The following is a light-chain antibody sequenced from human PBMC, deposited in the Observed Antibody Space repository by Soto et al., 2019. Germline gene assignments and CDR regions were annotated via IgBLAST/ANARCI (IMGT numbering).Light chain of an antibody. Sequence: DVVMTQSPLSLPVTLGQPASMSCRSSQGLLYSDGSTFLNWFHQRPGQPPRRLIYKVSKRDSGVPDRFSGSGSGTDFTLKISRVEAEDVGVYYCMQGTHRPITFGGGTKVDIK. CDR3: MQGTHRPIT. CDR1: QGLLYSDGSTF. J-gene: IGKJ4*01. CDR2: KVS. V-gene: IGKV2-30*01.